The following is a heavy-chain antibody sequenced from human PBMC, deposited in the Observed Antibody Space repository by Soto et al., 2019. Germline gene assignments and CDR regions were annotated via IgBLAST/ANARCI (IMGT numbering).Heavy chain of an antibody. Sequence: EVQLVESGGGLVQPGGSLRLSCAASGFTFSSYNMNWVRQAPGKGLEWVSYISSSSSTIYYADSVKGRFTISRDNAKNSLYLQMNSLRAEDTAVYYCARAHQSLASAFDIWGQGTMVTVSS. V-gene: IGHV3-48*01. CDR1: GFTFSSYN. J-gene: IGHJ3*02. D-gene: IGHD6-19*01. CDR3: ARAHQSLASAFDI. CDR2: ISSSSSTI.